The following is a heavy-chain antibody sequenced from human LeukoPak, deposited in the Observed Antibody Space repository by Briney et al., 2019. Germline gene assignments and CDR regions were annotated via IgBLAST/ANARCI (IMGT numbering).Heavy chain of an antibody. J-gene: IGHJ3*02. CDR3: ARDPNGDYIGAFDM. Sequence: GGSLRLSCTASGFTFSNYAMMWVRQAPGKGLELVSAVRARGDGTFYADAVKGRFTISRDNSKNTLFLQMSSLRGEDTAIYYCARDPNGDYIGAFDMGGPGTKVTVSS. D-gene: IGHD4-17*01. V-gene: IGHV3-23*01. CDR2: VRARGDGT. CDR1: GFTFSNYA.